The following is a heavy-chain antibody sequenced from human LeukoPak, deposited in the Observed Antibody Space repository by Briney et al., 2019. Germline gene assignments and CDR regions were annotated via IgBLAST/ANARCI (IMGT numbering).Heavy chain of an antibody. D-gene: IGHD3-16*01. CDR1: GFSFSSYA. CDR3: VKDRYVDY. J-gene: IGHJ4*02. Sequence: GGSLRLSCSVSGFSFSSYAMHWVRQAPGKGLEYVSSISSNGDSTYYADSVKGRFTISRDNSKDTLFLQMSSLRAEDTAVYYCVKDRYVDYWGQGTLVTVSS. CDR2: ISSNGDST. V-gene: IGHV3-64D*09.